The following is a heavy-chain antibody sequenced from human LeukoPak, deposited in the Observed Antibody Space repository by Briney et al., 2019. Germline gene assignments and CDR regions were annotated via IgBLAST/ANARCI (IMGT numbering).Heavy chain of an antibody. CDR2: IYYSGST. CDR3: AREAPGVGATPSGAFDI. V-gene: IGHV4-30-4*08. J-gene: IGHJ3*02. D-gene: IGHD1-26*01. CDR1: GGSISSGDYY. Sequence: KPPQTLSLTCTVSGGSISSGDYYWSWIRQPPGKGLEWIGYIYYSGSTYYNPSLKSRVTISVDTSKNQFSLKLSSVTAADTAVYYCAREAPGVGATPSGAFDIWGQGTMVTVSS.